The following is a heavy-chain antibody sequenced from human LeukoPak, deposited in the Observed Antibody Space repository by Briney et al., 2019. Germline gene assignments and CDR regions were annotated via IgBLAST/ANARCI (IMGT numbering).Heavy chain of an antibody. CDR1: GFTFSDYY. CDR2: ISGSGGST. J-gene: IGHJ4*02. Sequence: GGSLRLSCAASGFTFSDYYMSWVRQAPGKGLEWVSAISGSGGSTYYADSVKGRFTISRDNSKNTLYLQMSSLRAEDSAIYHCAKAYWDTAMNPSDYWGQGTLVTVSS. CDR3: AKAYWDTAMNPSDY. V-gene: IGHV3-23*01. D-gene: IGHD5-18*01.